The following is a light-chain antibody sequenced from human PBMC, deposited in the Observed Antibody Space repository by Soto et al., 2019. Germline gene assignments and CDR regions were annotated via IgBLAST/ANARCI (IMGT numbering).Light chain of an antibody. CDR3: QQYNNWPQT. CDR2: GAS. J-gene: IGKJ1*01. V-gene: IGKV3-20*01. Sequence: ILVTQYKCPLSLSPGEGATLSCRASQSVSSSYLAWYQQKPGQAPRLLIYGASSRATGIPDRFGGSGSGTDFTLTISRLEPEDFAVYYCQQYNNWPQTFGQGTKV. CDR1: QSVSSSY.